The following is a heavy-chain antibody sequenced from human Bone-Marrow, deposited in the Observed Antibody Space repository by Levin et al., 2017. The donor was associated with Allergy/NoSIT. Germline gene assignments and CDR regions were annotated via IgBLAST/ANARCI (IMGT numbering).Heavy chain of an antibody. Sequence: PSETLSLTCTVSGGSISSSSYYWGWIRQPPGKGLEWIGSIYYSGSTYYNPSLKSRVTISVDTSKNQFSLKLSSVTAADTAVYYCARQYGWYDSSGDYYAYYFDYWGQGTLVTVSS. J-gene: IGHJ4*02. CDR2: IYYSGST. V-gene: IGHV4-39*01. CDR3: ARQYGWYDSSGDYYAYYFDY. CDR1: GGSISSSSYY. D-gene: IGHD3-22*01.